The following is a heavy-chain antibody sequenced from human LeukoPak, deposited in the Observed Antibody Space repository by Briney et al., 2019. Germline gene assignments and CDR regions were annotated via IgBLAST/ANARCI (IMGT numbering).Heavy chain of an antibody. CDR2: IWYDGSNK. CDR1: GFTFSNYG. CDR3: AREGPRGNSQFDY. Sequence: GGSLRLSCAASGFTFSNYGMHWVRQAPGKGLEWVALIWYDGSNKYYTDSVKGRLTISRDNSRDTLFLQMNSLRVEDTAVYYCAREGPRGNSQFDYWGQGTLVTVSS. D-gene: IGHD2/OR15-2a*01. V-gene: IGHV3-33*01. J-gene: IGHJ4*02.